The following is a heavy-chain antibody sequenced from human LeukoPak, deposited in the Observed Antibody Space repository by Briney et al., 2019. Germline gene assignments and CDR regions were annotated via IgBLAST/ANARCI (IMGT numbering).Heavy chain of an antibody. Sequence: GASVKVSCKASGFTFTSRSAVQWVLQARGQRLEWIGWIVVGSDNTNYAQKFQERVTITRDMSTSTSYMELSSLRSEDTAVYYCAAPYSSTWFDYWGQGTLVTVSS. CDR2: IVVGSDNT. CDR1: GFTFTSRSA. D-gene: IGHD6-13*01. J-gene: IGHJ4*02. V-gene: IGHV1-58*01. CDR3: AAPYSSTWFDY.